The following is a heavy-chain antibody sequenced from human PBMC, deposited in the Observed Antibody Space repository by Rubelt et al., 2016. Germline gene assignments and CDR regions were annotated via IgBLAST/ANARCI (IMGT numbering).Heavy chain of an antibody. CDR2: MFHSGTT. CDR3: ARVSAVVSPQYYFDY. D-gene: IGHD3-22*01. Sequence: QVQLQESGPGLVKPSETLSLTCTVSGYSISSDYCWGWIRQPPGKGLEWIGSMFHSGTTYYNPSLKSRVTISVDTSKSHFSRKLSSVTAADTAVYYCARVSAVVSPQYYFDYWGQGTLVTVSS. J-gene: IGHJ4*02. V-gene: IGHV4-38-2*02. CDR1: GYSISSDYC.